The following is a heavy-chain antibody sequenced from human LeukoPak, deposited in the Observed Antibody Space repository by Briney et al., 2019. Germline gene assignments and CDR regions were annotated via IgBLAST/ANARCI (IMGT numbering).Heavy chain of an antibody. V-gene: IGHV1-24*01. CDR3: AIPPPSTVHYFDY. Sequence: ASVKVSCKFSGYTLTELSMHWVRQAPGKGLEWMGGFDPEDGETIYAQKFQGRVTMTEDTSTDTAYMELSSLRSEDTAVYYCAIPPPSTVHYFDYWGQGTLVTVSS. J-gene: IGHJ4*02. CDR1: GYTLTELS. D-gene: IGHD4-11*01. CDR2: FDPEDGET.